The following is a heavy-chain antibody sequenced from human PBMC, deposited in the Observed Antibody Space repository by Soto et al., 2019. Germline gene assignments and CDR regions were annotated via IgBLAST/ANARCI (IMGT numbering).Heavy chain of an antibody. D-gene: IGHD2-15*01. J-gene: IGHJ5*02. Sequence: SETLSLTCTVSGGSISSYYWSWIRQPPGKGLEWIGYIYYSGSTNYNPSLKSRVTISVDTSKNQFSLKLSSVTAADTAVYYCARVHCSGGSCYSYNWFDPWGQGTLVTVSS. V-gene: IGHV4-59*01. CDR2: IYYSGST. CDR1: GGSISSYY. CDR3: ARVHCSGGSCYSYNWFDP.